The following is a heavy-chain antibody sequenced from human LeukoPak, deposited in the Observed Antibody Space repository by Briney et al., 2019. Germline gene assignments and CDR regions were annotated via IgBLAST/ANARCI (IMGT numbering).Heavy chain of an antibody. J-gene: IGHJ3*01. CDR3: ARPMGATTTVAFDV. D-gene: IGHD1-26*01. CDR1: GYSFTSYW. V-gene: IGHV5-51*01. Sequence: GESLKISCKGSGYSFTSYWIGWVRQMPGKGLEWMGIIYPDDSNIRYSPSFEGQVTFSADRSTSTAYLQWSSLKASDTAIYYCARPMGATTTVAFDVWGQGTMVTVSS. CDR2: IYPDDSNI.